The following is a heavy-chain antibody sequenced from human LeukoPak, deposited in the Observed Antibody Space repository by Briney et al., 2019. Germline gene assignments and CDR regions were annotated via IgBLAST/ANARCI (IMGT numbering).Heavy chain of an antibody. D-gene: IGHD5-12*01. CDR2: IYYSGST. V-gene: IGHV4-59*08. CDR3: ARLGYSGYDWGDYYYYYGMDV. Sequence: SETLSLTCTVSGGSISSYYWSWIRQPPGKGLEWIGYIYYSGSTNYNPSLKSRVTISVDTSKNQFSLKLSSGTAADTAVYYCARLGYSGYDWGDYYYYYGMDVWGQGTTVTVSS. J-gene: IGHJ6*02. CDR1: GGSISSYY.